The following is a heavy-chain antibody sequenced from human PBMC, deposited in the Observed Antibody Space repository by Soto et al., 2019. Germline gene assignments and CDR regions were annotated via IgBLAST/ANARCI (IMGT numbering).Heavy chain of an antibody. D-gene: IGHD1-20*01. J-gene: IGHJ4*02. V-gene: IGHV3-74*03. CDR3: ARDDNPDY. Sequence: PGGSLRLSCAASGFTFSTYWMHWVRQGPGKGLVWLSRINGDGSTIEYADSVKGRFTISRGNAKNTLYLQIHSLRVEDTAVYYCARDDNPDYWGQGTLVTVSS. CDR2: INGDGSTI. CDR1: GFTFSTYW.